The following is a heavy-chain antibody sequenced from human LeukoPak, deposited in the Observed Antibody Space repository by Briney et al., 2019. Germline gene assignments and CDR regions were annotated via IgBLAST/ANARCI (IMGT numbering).Heavy chain of an antibody. J-gene: IGHJ4*02. V-gene: IGHV3-53*01. CDR3: VRDGGRLNFGNGASFDY. D-gene: IGHD3-10*01. CDR1: GFTVSSNY. Sequence: AGSLRFSCAASGFTVSSNYMSWLRQAPGKGLEGVSVIYSGGSTYYADSVKGRFTSARDNAKNTLYLQMNSLRAEDTAMYYCVRDGGRLNFGNGASFDYWGQGTLVTVSS. CDR2: IYSGGST.